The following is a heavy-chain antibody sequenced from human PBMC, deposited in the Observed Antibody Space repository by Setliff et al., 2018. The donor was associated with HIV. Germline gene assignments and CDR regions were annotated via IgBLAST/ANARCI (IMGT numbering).Heavy chain of an antibody. J-gene: IGHJ4*02. Sequence: GGSLRLSCSASGFTSGDYAMSWVRQAPGKGLEWVANINQDGSEKYYEDPVNGRFTISRDNSKTSLYLQMSSLRVEDTAVYYCARDYPGTTHWGQGTLVTVSS. CDR1: GFTSGDYA. D-gene: IGHD1-7*01. CDR3: ARDYPGTTH. V-gene: IGHV3-7*01. CDR2: INQDGSEK.